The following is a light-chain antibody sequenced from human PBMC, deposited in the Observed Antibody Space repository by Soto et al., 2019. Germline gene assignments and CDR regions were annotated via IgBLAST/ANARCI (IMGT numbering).Light chain of an antibody. CDR3: ATWDDSLNGVL. Sequence: QSVLTQPPSASGTPGQRVTISCSGSSSNIGSNTVNWYQQRPGTAPKLLIYSSNQRPSGVPDRFSGSQSGTSASLAISGLQSEDEAAYYCATWDDSLNGVLFGGGTKLTVL. V-gene: IGLV1-44*01. CDR1: SSNIGSNT. CDR2: SSN. J-gene: IGLJ2*01.